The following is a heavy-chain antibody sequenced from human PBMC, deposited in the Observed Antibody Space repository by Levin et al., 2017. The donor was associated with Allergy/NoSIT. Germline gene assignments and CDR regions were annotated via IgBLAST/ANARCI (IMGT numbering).Heavy chain of an antibody. J-gene: IGHJ6*02. Sequence: GGSLRLSCAASGFTFSSYWMSWVRQAPGKGLEWVANIKQDGSEKYYVDSVKGRFTISRDNAKNSLYLQMNSLRAEDTAVYYCARDAIAARPYYYYGMDVWGQGTTVTVSS. D-gene: IGHD6-6*01. CDR3: ARDAIAARPYYYYGMDV. V-gene: IGHV3-7*01. CDR2: IKQDGSEK. CDR1: GFTFSSYW.